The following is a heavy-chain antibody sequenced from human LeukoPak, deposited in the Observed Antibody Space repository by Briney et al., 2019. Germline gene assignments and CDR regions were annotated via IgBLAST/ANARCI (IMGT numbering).Heavy chain of an antibody. D-gene: IGHD6-13*01. CDR1: GCTISSHY. Sequence: TSETLSLTCTVSGCTISSHYWSWIRQPPGKGLEWIGFIYYSGSTNYNPSLKSRVTISVDTSTNQFSLKMSSVTAADTAVYYCARVRDGSSWYIDYWGQGTLVTVSS. CDR2: IYYSGST. V-gene: IGHV4-59*11. J-gene: IGHJ4*02. CDR3: ARVRDGSSWYIDY.